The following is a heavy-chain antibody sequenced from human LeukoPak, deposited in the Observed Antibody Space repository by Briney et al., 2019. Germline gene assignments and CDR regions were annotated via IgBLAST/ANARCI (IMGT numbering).Heavy chain of an antibody. CDR1: GFTFSSYG. J-gene: IGHJ4*02. CDR2: IWYDGSNK. Sequence: GRSLRLSCAASGFTFSSYGMHWVRQAPGKGLEWVAVIWYDGSNKYCADSVKGRFTISRDNSKNTLYLQMNSLRAEDTAVYYCARERAENSYSSSWDAFDYWGQGTLVTVPS. CDR3: ARERAENSYSSSWDAFDY. D-gene: IGHD6-13*01. V-gene: IGHV3-33*01.